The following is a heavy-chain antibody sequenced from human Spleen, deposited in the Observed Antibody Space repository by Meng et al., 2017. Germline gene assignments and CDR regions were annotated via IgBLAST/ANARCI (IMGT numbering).Heavy chain of an antibody. Sequence: ASVKVSCKASGYTFTSYYMHWVRQAPGQGLEWMGWISAYNGNTNYVQKLQGRVTMTTDTSTSTAYMELRSLRSDDTAVYYCARTIAVAGAYYYGMDVWGQGTTVTVSS. CDR1: GYTFTSYY. V-gene: IGHV1-18*04. J-gene: IGHJ6*02. CDR2: ISAYNGNT. D-gene: IGHD6-19*01. CDR3: ARTIAVAGAYYYGMDV.